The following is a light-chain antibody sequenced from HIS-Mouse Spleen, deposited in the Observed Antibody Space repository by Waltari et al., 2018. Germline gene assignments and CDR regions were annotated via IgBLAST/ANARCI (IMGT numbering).Light chain of an antibody. Sequence: QSALTQPRSVSGSPGQSVTISCTGTSSDVGGYHYVPWYQQHPGKAPNLMFYDVSKRPSGVPDRFSGSKSGNTASLTISGLQAEDEADYYCCSYAGSYTLVFGGGTKLTVL. V-gene: IGLV2-11*01. J-gene: IGLJ2*01. CDR1: SSDVGGYHY. CDR2: DVS. CDR3: CSYAGSYTLV.